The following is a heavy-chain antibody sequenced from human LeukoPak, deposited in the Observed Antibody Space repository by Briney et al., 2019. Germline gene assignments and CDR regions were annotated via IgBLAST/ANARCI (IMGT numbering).Heavy chain of an antibody. D-gene: IGHD3-3*01. CDR2: IDHSGST. J-gene: IGHJ4*02. CDR3: ARVVRITIFGVVIGRHYFVY. V-gene: IGHV4-34*01. Sequence: KPSETLSLTCAVYGGSFSGYYWSWIRQPPGKGLEWIGEIDHSGSTNYNPSLKSRVTISVDTSKNQVSLKLSSVTAADTAVYYCARVVRITIFGVVIGRHYFVYWGQGTLVTVSS. CDR1: GGSFSGYY.